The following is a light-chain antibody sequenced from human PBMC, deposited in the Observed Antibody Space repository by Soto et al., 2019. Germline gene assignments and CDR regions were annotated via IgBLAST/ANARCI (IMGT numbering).Light chain of an antibody. CDR2: DNN. CDR3: GTWDNSLRAGV. J-gene: IGLJ3*02. Sequence: QSALTQPPSVSAAPGQKVTISCSGSSSNIGNTFISWYQQLPGTAPKLLIYDNNKRPSGIPDRFSGSKSGTSATLDITGLQTGDEADYYCGTWDNSLRAGVFGGGTKLTVL. CDR1: SSNIGNTF. V-gene: IGLV1-51*01.